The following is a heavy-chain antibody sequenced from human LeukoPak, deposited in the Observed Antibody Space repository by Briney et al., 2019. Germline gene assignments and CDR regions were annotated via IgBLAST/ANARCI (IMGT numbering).Heavy chain of an antibody. Sequence: PGGSLRLSCAASGFTFSSYWMTWVRQAPGKGLEWVANIKQDGSENYYVDSVRGRFTVSRDNAKNSLSLQMNSLRAEDTAVYYCARGGGRYCSGGSCNDIDYWGQGTLVTVSS. V-gene: IGHV3-7*01. CDR3: ARGGGRYCSGGSCNDIDY. CDR1: GFTFSSYW. D-gene: IGHD2-15*01. CDR2: IKQDGSEN. J-gene: IGHJ4*02.